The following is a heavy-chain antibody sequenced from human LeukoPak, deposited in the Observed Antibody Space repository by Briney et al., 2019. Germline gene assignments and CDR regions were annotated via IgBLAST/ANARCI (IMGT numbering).Heavy chain of an antibody. D-gene: IGHD3-22*01. Sequence: ASVKVSCKASGYTFTSYAMNWVRQAPGQGLEWMGWISAYNGNTNYAQKLQGRVTMTTDTSTSTAYMELRSLRSDDTAVYYCARVDYDSPLDYWGQGTLVTVSS. CDR2: ISAYNGNT. CDR1: GYTFTSYA. CDR3: ARVDYDSPLDY. V-gene: IGHV1-18*01. J-gene: IGHJ4*02.